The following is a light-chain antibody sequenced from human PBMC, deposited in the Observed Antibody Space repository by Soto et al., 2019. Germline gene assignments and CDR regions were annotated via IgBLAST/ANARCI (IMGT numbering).Light chain of an antibody. J-gene: IGKJ5*01. CDR2: DAS. V-gene: IGKV3D-20*02. CDR3: QQRSNWIT. CDR1: QSVSSSS. Sequence: ETVLTQSPGTLSLSPGERATLSCRASQSVSSSSLAWYQQRPGQAPRLLIYDASNRATGIPARFGGSGSGTDFTLTISSLEPEDFALYYCQQRSNWITFGQGTRLEIK.